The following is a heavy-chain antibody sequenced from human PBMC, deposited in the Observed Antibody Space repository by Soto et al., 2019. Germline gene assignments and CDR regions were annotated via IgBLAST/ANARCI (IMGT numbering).Heavy chain of an antibody. D-gene: IGHD6-19*01. V-gene: IGHV3-23*01. CDR2: ISASGRST. J-gene: IGHJ4*02. CDR3: AKDGQWLDVYLES. CDR1: EFTCSIYA. Sequence: LWVSYAFSEFTCSIYAMTQDRPATGKGLEWVSIISASGRSTYHAASVKGRFTISRDNSKDTLYLQMTRLRAEDTATYYCAKDGQWLDVYLESWGQGTQVNVSS.